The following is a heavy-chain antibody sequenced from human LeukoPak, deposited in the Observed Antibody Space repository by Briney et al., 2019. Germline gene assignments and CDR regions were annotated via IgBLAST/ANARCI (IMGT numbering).Heavy chain of an antibody. CDR2: IYYSGST. V-gene: IGHV4-59*01. CDR1: GDSISSYY. J-gene: IGHJ6*02. Sequence: SETLSLTCTVSGDSISSYYWSWIRQPPGKGLEWIGYIYYSGSTNYNPSLKSRVTISVDTSKNQFSLKLNSVTAADTAVYYCARDRGDSYDYYDSVDVWGQGTTVTVSS. CDR3: ARDRGDSYDYYDSVDV. D-gene: IGHD4-17*01.